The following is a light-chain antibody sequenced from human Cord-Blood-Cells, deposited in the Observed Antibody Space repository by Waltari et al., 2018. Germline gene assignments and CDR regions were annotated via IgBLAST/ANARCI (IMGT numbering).Light chain of an antibody. CDR3: QQYNNWPPLT. Sequence: EIVMPQFPATLPVSQGERATLSCRASQSVSSNLAWYQQKPGQAPRLLIYGASTRATGIPARFSGSGSGTEFTLTISSLQSEDFAVYYCQQYNNWPPLTFGGGTKVEIK. J-gene: IGKJ4*01. CDR2: GAS. CDR1: QSVSSN. V-gene: IGKV3-15*01.